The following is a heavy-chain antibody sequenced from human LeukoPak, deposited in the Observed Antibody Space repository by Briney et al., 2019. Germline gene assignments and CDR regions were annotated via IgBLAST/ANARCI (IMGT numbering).Heavy chain of an antibody. Sequence: ASVTVSCTASGYTFTSYGISWVRQAPGQGLEWMGWISAYNGNTNYAQKLHGRVTMTTDTSTSTAYMELRSLRSDDTAVCYCARSGAFTIFGVVIKVYYYYGMDVWGLGTTVTVSS. CDR2: ISAYNGNT. D-gene: IGHD3-3*01. CDR3: ARSGAFTIFGVVIKVYYYYGMDV. J-gene: IGHJ6*02. V-gene: IGHV1-18*01. CDR1: GYTFTSYG.